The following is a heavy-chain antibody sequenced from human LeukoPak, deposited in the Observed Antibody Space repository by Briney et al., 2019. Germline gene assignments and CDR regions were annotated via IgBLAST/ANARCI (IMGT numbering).Heavy chain of an antibody. V-gene: IGHV4-30-4*08. J-gene: IGHJ6*04. Sequence: SQTLSLTCTVSGGSISSGDDYWGWLRQPPGKGLEWIGCIYYSGSTYYNPSLKSRVTISVDTSKNQFSLKLSSVTAADTAVYYCARDGYYYYGMDVWGKGTTVTVSS. CDR3: ARDGYYYYGMDV. CDR1: GGSISSGDDY. CDR2: IYYSGST.